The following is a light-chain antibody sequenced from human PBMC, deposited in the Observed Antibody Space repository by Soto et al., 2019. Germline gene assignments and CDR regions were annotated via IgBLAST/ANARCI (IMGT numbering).Light chain of an antibody. CDR1: QSIGSY. V-gene: IGKV3-11*01. J-gene: IGKJ3*01. Sequence: EIVLTQSPATLSLSLGERATLSCRASQSIGSYLAWYQHKLGQPPRLLIYDASNRATGIPVRFSGSGSETDFTLTISSLESEDVAVYYCQQRSTWPPFSFGPGTKVDIK. CDR2: DAS. CDR3: QQRSTWPPFS.